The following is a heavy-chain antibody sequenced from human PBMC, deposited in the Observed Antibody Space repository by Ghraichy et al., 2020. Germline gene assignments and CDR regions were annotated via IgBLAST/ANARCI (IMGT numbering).Heavy chain of an antibody. D-gene: IGHD3-3*01. CDR1: GGSISSYY. V-gene: IGHV4-59*08. CDR2: IYYSGST. CDR3: ARHAGREEYYDFWSGYLQPYYFDY. J-gene: IGHJ4*02. Sequence: SETLSLTCTVSGGSISSYYWSWIRQPPGKGLEWIGYIYYSGSTNHNPSLKSRVTISVDTSKNQFSLKLSSVTAADTAVYYCARHAGREEYYDFWSGYLQPYYFDYWGQGTLVTVSS.